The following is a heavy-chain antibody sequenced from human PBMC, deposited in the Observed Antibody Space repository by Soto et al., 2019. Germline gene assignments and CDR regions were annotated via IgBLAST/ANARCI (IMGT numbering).Heavy chain of an antibody. CDR3: ANHGGFDF. V-gene: IGHV3-23*01. D-gene: IGHD4-17*01. J-gene: IGHJ3*01. CDR2: ISIRGDYR. Sequence: EGQLLQSGGGLVQPGESLRLSCAASGFTFSSSGMSWVRQALGKGLEWVSSISIRGDYRYYADSVKGRFTISRDNSKNTLYLQMSSLTAEDTALYYCANHGGFDFWGQGTMVAVSS. CDR1: GFTFSSSG.